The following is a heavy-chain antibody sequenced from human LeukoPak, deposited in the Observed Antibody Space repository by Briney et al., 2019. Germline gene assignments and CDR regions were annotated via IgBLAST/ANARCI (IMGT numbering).Heavy chain of an antibody. D-gene: IGHD3-3*01. CDR1: GFTFSSYA. V-gene: IGHV3-23*01. CDR3: ARGGPEWPLDY. Sequence: VGSPRLSCAASGFTFSSYAMSWVRQAPGKGLEWVSGISGSGDIIHYADSVKGRFTISRDNSKNTLYLQMNSLRAEDTAVYYCARGGPEWPLDYWGQGILVTVSS. CDR2: ISGSGDII. J-gene: IGHJ4*02.